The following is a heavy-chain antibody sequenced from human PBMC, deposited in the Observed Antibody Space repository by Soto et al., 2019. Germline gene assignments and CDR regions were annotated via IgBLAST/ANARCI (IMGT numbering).Heavy chain of an antibody. CDR2: INHSGST. CDR1: GGSFSGYY. V-gene: IGHV4-34*01. Sequence: SETLSLTCAVYGGSFSGYYWSWIRQPPGKGLEWIGEINHSGSTNYNPSLKSGVTISVDTSKNQFSLKLGSVTAADTAVYYCARGRVWWRVGATHGNYYYGMDVWGQGTTVTVSS. J-gene: IGHJ6*02. CDR3: ARGRVWWRVGATHGNYYYGMDV. D-gene: IGHD1-26*01.